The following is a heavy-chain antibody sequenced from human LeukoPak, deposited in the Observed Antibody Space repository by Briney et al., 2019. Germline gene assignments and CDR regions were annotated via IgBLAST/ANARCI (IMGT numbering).Heavy chain of an antibody. CDR2: IYPGDSDT. CDR1: GYSFTSYW. D-gene: IGHD6-13*01. V-gene: IGHV5-51*01. CDR3: ARHISRAAAGIDY. Sequence: GESLKISCKGSGYSFTSYWIGWVRQMPGKGLEWMGIIYPGDSDTRYSPSFQGQVTISADNFISTAYLQWSSLKASDTAMYYCARHISRAAAGIDYWGQGTLVTVSS. J-gene: IGHJ4*02.